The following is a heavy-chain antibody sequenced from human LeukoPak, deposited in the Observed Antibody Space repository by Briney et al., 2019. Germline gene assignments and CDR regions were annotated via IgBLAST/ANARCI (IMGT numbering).Heavy chain of an antibody. CDR2: ISNSSSYK. CDR1: GFTFSSYS. Sequence: GGSLRLSCAASGFTFSSYSMNWVRQAPGKGLEWVSYISNSSSYKYYADSVKGRFNISRDNAKNSLYLQITSLRAEDTAVYYCATAWEYSYGYFDYWGQGTLVTVSS. CDR3: ATAWEYSYGYFDY. V-gene: IGHV3-21*01. J-gene: IGHJ4*02. D-gene: IGHD5-18*01.